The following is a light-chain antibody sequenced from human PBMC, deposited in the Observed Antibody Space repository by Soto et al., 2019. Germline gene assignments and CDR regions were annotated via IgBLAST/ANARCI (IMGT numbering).Light chain of an antibody. CDR2: GAS. J-gene: IGKJ1*01. Sequence: EIVLTQSPGTLSLSPGERATLSCRASQSVSNNYLAWYQQKPGQAPRLLIYGASNRATGIPDRFSGSGSGTDSTLTISRLEPEDFAVYYCQQYGSPGTFGQGTKLDIK. CDR3: QQYGSPGT. V-gene: IGKV3-20*01. CDR1: QSVSNNY.